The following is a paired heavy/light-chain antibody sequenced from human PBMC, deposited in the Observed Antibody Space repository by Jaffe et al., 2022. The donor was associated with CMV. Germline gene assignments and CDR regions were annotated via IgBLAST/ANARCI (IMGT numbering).Heavy chain of an antibody. CDR3: AIFFYGSGSYYHA. V-gene: IGHV1-18*04. CDR2: ISAYNGDT. Sequence: QVQLVQSGAEVKKPGASVKVSCEASGYTFKMYGFTWVRQAPGQGLEWVGWISAYNGDTNYEQRLQDRVTMTTDTFTSTAYMELRSLRSDDTAVYYCAIFFYGSGSYYHAWGQGTLVTVSS. D-gene: IGHD3-10*01. CDR1: GYTFKMYG. J-gene: IGHJ5*02.
Light chain of an antibody. V-gene: IGKV3-15*01. Sequence: EIVMTQSPVTLSVSPGERATLSCRASQSVSSNLAWYQQKPGQSPRLLIYGASTRATGIPARFSGSGSGTEFTLTIGSLQSEDFAVYYCQHYNNWPNTFGQGTKVEI. CDR3: QHYNNWPNT. J-gene: IGKJ1*01. CDR1: QSVSSN. CDR2: GAS.